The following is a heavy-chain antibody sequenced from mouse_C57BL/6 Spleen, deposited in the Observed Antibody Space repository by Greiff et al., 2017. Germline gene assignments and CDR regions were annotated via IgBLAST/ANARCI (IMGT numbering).Heavy chain of an antibody. D-gene: IGHD2-2*01. CDR1: GYTFTSYW. CDR2: IYPGRGST. J-gene: IGHJ1*03. V-gene: IGHV1-55*01. Sequence: QVQLQQPGAELVKPGASVKMSCKASGYTFTSYWITWVKQRPGQGLEWIGDIYPGRGSTNYNEKFKSKATLTVDTSSRTAYIQLSSLTSEDSAVYYCAISRKAYGYPYWYICIWGTSTTVAVSS. CDR3: AISRKAYGYPYWYICI.